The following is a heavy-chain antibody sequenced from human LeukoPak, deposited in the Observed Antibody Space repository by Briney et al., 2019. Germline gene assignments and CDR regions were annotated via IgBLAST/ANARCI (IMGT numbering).Heavy chain of an antibody. CDR3: ARALDSSGYSYYYYYMDV. D-gene: IGHD3-22*01. Sequence: SETLSLTCAVYGGSFSGYYWSWIRQPPGKGLEWIGEINHSGSTNYNPSLKSRVTISVDTSKNQFSLKLSSVTAADTAVYYCARALDSSGYSYYYYYMDVWGKGTTVTVSS. J-gene: IGHJ6*03. CDR1: GGSFSGYY. V-gene: IGHV4-34*01. CDR2: INHSGST.